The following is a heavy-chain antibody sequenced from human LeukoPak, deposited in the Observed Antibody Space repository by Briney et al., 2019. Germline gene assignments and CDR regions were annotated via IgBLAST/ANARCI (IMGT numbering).Heavy chain of an antibody. Sequence: GGSLRLSCAASGFTFSSYSMNWVRQAPGKGLEWVSYISSSSSTIYYADSVKGRFTIFRDNAKNSLYLQMNSLRAEDMALYYCAKDSSYDFWSGYFDYWGQGTLVTVSS. CDR1: GFTFSSYS. V-gene: IGHV3-48*04. CDR3: AKDSSYDFWSGYFDY. J-gene: IGHJ4*02. D-gene: IGHD3-3*01. CDR2: ISSSSSTI.